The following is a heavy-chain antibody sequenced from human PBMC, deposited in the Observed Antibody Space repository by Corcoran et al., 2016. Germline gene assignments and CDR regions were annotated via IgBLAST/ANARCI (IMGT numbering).Heavy chain of an antibody. J-gene: IGHJ3*02. D-gene: IGHD1-26*01. CDR2: ISAYNGNT. CDR1: GYTFTSYG. Sequence: QVQLVQSGAEVKKPGASVKVSCKASGYTFTSYGISWVRQAPGQGLEWMGWISAYNGNTNYAQQLQGRVTMTTDTSTSTAYMELRSLRSDDTAVYYCAREGMVVLVGATTHGALDIWGQGTMVTVSS. CDR3: AREGMVVLVGATTHGALDI. V-gene: IGHV1-18*01.